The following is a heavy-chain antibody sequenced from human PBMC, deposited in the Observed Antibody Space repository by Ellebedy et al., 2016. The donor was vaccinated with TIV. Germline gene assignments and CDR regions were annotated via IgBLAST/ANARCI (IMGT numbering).Heavy chain of an antibody. CDR3: ARAPYFAVANEYFYYFDV. CDR1: GYIFGDYG. J-gene: IGHJ6*03. D-gene: IGHD5-12*01. V-gene: IGHV1-3*01. Sequence: ASVKVSCKGSGYIFGDYGIHWVRQAPGQGFEWMGRMNSANGDSESSQKFQGRVTITRDTSASTDYMEFSSLRYEDTAVYYCARAPYFAVANEYFYYFDVWGTGTTVTVSS. CDR2: MNSANGDS.